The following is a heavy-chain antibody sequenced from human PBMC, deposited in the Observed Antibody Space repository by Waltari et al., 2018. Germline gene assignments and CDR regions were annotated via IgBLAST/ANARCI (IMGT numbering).Heavy chain of an antibody. CDR1: GFTFSNFG. Sequence: QVNLVESGGGVVQPGGSLRLHCATSGFTFSNFGMHWVRQAPGKGLEWVALIWFDGSDKFYADSVVGRFTISRDNSARTLYLDMDSLRLDDTAMYYCAKDAFGNTYLDFWGQGTLVTVSS. D-gene: IGHD2-2*02. CDR3: AKDAFGNTYLDF. CDR2: IWFDGSDK. J-gene: IGHJ4*02. V-gene: IGHV3-30*02.